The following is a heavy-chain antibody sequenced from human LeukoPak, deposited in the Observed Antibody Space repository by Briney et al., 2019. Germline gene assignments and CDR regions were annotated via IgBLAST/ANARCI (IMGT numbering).Heavy chain of an antibody. D-gene: IGHD3-22*01. V-gene: IGHV3-30*04. CDR2: ISYDGSNK. CDR3: ARIDYYYDTSGYYPYYFDY. Sequence: PGRSLRLSCAASGFTFSSYAMHWVRQAPGKGLEWVAVISYDGSNKYYADSVKGRFTISRDNAKNSLYLQMNSLRAEDTAVYYCARIDYYYDTSGYYPYYFDYWGQGTLVTVSS. J-gene: IGHJ4*02. CDR1: GFTFSSYA.